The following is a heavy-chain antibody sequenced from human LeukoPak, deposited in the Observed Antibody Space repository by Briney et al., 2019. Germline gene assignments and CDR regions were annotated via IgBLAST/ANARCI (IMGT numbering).Heavy chain of an antibody. D-gene: IGHD3-22*01. CDR2: IYYSGST. CDR1: GGSISSGGYY. J-gene: IGHJ3*02. CDR3: ARDGDYDDAFDI. V-gene: IGHV4-61*08. Sequence: PSETLSLTCTVSGGSISSGGYYWSWIRQHPGKGLEWIGYIYYSGSTNYNPSLKSRVTISVDTSKNQFSLKLSSVTAADTAVYYCARDGDYDDAFDIWGQGTMVTVSS.